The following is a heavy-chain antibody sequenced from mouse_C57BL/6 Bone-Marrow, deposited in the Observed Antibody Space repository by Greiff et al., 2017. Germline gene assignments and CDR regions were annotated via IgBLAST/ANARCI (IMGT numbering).Heavy chain of an antibody. CDR2: INPNNGGT. J-gene: IGHJ1*03. Sequence: VQLKESGPELVKPGASVKMSCTASGYTFTDYNMHWVKQSHGKSLEWIGYINPNNGGTSYNQKFKGKATLTVNKSYSTAYMELRSLASEDSAVYYCARRRARGNYDWYFDVWGTGTTVTVSS. V-gene: IGHV1-22*01. CDR1: GYTFTDYN. D-gene: IGHD2-1*01. CDR3: ARRRARGNYDWYFDV.